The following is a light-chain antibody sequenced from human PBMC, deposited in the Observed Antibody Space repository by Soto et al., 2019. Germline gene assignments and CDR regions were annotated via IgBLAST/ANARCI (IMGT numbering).Light chain of an antibody. CDR3: SPYAGSNIVV. CDR2: EVS. J-gene: IGLJ2*01. CDR1: SSDVGGYNF. V-gene: IGLV2-8*01. Sequence: QSVLTQPPSASGSPGQSVTISCTGTSSDVGGYNFVSWYQQHPGKAPKLMIYEVSERPSGVPDRFSGSKSGNTASLTVSGLQAEDEADYYCSPYAGSNIVVFGGGTKLTVL.